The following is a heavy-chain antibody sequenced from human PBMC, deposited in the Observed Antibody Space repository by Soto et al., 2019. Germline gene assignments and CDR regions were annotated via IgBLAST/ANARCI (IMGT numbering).Heavy chain of an antibody. CDR3: AKEDYSSGYSSPFDY. Sequence: LRLSCVASGFPFNTYAMSWVRQAPGKGLEWVSAISGSGGSTYYADSVKGRFTISRDNSKNTLYLQMNSLRAEDTAVYYCAKEDYSSGYSSPFDYWGQGTLVTVSS. D-gene: IGHD3-22*01. J-gene: IGHJ4*02. CDR2: ISGSGGST. CDR1: GFPFNTYA. V-gene: IGHV3-23*01.